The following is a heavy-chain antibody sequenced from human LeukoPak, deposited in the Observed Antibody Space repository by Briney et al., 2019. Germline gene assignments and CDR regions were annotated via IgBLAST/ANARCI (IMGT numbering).Heavy chain of an antibody. CDR3: AVAVAGLYYFDY. D-gene: IGHD6-19*01. V-gene: IGHV3-74*01. CDR2: INTDGSST. CDR1: GFTFSSYW. Sequence: GGSLRLSCAASGFTFSSYWMHWVRQAPGKGLVWVSRINTDGSSTSYADSVKGRFTISRDNAKNTLYLQMNSLRAEDTAVYYCAVAVAGLYYFDYWGQGTLVTVFS. J-gene: IGHJ4*02.